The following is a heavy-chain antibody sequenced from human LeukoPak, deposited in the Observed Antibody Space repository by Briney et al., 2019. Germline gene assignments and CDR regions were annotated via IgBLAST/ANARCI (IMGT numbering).Heavy chain of an antibody. CDR1: GISVSSNY. Sequence: PGGSLRLSCAASGISVSSNYMSWVRQAPGKGLEWVSVLYSGGSIYYADSVKGRFTISRDNSKNTLYLQMNSPRAEDTAVYYCARGGGYGQDFDYWGQGTLVTVSS. J-gene: IGHJ4*02. CDR2: LYSGGSI. D-gene: IGHD5-12*01. V-gene: IGHV3-53*01. CDR3: ARGGGYGQDFDY.